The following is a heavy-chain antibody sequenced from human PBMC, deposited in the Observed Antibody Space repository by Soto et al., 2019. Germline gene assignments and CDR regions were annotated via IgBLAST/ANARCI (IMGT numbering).Heavy chain of an antibody. Sequence: ASVKVSCKASGGTFSSYAISWVRQAPGQGLEWMGGIIPIFGTANYAQKFQGRVTITADESTSTAYMELSSLRSEDTAVYYCAESSSWYLGNIYYYGMDVWGQGTTVTVSS. CDR2: IIPIFGTA. V-gene: IGHV1-69*13. CDR1: GGTFSSYA. CDR3: AESSSWYLGNIYYYGMDV. D-gene: IGHD6-13*01. J-gene: IGHJ6*02.